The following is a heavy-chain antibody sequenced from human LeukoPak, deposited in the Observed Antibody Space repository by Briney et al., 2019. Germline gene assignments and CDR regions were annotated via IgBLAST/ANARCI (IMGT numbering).Heavy chain of an antibody. Sequence: RGSLRLSCVASGFTFGTYWMNWVRQSPGKGLEWVATIKEDGSEKYYMDSVKGRFTISRDNAKSSLYLQMNCLRVEDTAVYYCARGGYRFGPNYWGQGTLVSVSS. J-gene: IGHJ4*02. CDR3: ARGGYRFGPNY. D-gene: IGHD5-18*01. V-gene: IGHV3-7*03. CDR1: GFTFGTYW. CDR2: IKEDGSEK.